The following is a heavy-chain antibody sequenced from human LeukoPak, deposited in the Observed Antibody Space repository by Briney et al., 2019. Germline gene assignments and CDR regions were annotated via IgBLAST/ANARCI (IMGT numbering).Heavy chain of an antibody. Sequence: SETLSLTCTVSGASISSYYWSWFRQPPGKGLEWIGFIYYSGSTDYNPSLKNRVTMSVDMSKNQFSLKLSSVTAADTAVYYCARDLQNYDYVWGSYLYYYEPSFGYWGQGTLVTVSS. J-gene: IGHJ4*02. CDR3: ARDLQNYDYVWGSYLYYYEPSFGY. D-gene: IGHD3-16*02. CDR2: IYYSGST. V-gene: IGHV4-59*12. CDR1: GASISSYY.